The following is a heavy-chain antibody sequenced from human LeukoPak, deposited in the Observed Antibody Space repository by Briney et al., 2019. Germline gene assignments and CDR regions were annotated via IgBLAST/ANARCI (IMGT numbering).Heavy chain of an antibody. V-gene: IGHV3-7*03. CDR1: GFTFSISW. CDR2: IEKDGSGE. Sequence: PGGSLRLSCVVSGFTFSISWVYWVRQAPGKGPEGVANIEKDGSGESYGDSVKGRFTISRDNAESSLYLQMNNLRAEDTAVYYDASLNVWGQGTTVTVSS. CDR3: ASLNV. J-gene: IGHJ6*02.